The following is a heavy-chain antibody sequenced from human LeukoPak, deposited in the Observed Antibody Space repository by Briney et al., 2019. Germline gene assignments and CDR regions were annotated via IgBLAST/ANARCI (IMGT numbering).Heavy chain of an antibody. CDR2: IYYSGST. CDR3: ARVYYSSSYDYWYFDL. V-gene: IGHV4-59*01. Sequence: SETLSLTCTVSGGSISSYYWSWIRQPPGKGLEWIGYIYYSGSTNYQPSLKSRVTISVDTSKNQFSLKLSSVTAADTAVYYCARVYYSSSYDYWYFDLWGRGTLVTVSS. D-gene: IGHD6-13*01. CDR1: GGSISSYY. J-gene: IGHJ2*01.